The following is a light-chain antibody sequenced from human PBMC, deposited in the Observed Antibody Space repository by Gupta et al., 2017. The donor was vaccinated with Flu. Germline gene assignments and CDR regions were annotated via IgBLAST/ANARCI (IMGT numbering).Light chain of an antibody. CDR3: MQALQNPPIFT. CDR2: LGS. CDR1: QSLLHSNGYNY. V-gene: IGKV2-28*01. Sequence: PGEPASISCRSSQSLLHSNGYNYLDWYLQKPGQAPQLLIYLGSNRAYGVTDRFSGSGSGTDFTLKISRGEAEDVGVYYCMQALQNPPIFTFGHGTKVDIK. J-gene: IGKJ3*01.